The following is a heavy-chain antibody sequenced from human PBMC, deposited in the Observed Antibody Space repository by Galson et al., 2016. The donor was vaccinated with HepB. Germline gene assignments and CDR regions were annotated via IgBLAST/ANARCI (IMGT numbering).Heavy chain of an antibody. D-gene: IGHD2-2*01. J-gene: IGHJ5*02. CDR3: ARAEIIPGARMDFDP. CDR1: AASISDSTW. CDR2: IYHTRTS. Sequence: SETLSPTCDVSAASISDSTWWTGVRQVPGKGLEWSGEIYHTRTSKNKPPRNSRFTLPVDNSRNQFSLNITSVTSADTAVYYCARAEIIPGARMDFDPWGQGTLVTVSS. V-gene: IGHV4-4*02.